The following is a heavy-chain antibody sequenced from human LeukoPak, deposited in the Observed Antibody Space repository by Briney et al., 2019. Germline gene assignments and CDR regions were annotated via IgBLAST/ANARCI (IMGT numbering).Heavy chain of an antibody. J-gene: IGHJ4*02. D-gene: IGHD2-2*01. V-gene: IGHV3-30*04. CDR1: GFTFSSYA. CDR3: ALRYCSSTSCYLL. CDR2: ISYDGSNK. Sequence: GRSLRLSCAASGFTFSSYAMHWVRQAPGKGLEWVAVISYDGSNKYYADSVKGRFTISRDNSKNTLYPQMNSLRAEDTAVYYCALRYCSSTSCYLLWGQGTLVTVSS.